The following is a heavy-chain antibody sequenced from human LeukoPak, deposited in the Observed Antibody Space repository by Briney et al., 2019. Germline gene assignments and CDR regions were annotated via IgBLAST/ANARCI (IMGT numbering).Heavy chain of an antibody. CDR1: GFTFSSYG. CDR2: ISSDGSNK. CDR3: AKDLLSGGSSSYSDAFEI. D-gene: IGHD6-13*01. Sequence: QPGRSLRLSCAASGFTFSSYGMHWVRQAPGKGLEWVSVISSDGSNKYYADSVKGRFTISRDNSKNTLYLQMDSLRAEDTAVYYCAKDLLSGGSSSYSDAFEIGGQGTMVTVSS. V-gene: IGHV3-30*18. J-gene: IGHJ3*02.